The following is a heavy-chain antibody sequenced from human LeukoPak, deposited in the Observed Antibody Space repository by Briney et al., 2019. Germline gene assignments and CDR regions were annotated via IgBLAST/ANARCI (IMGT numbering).Heavy chain of an antibody. Sequence: ASVKVSCKASGGTFSSYAISWVRQAPGQGLEWMGGIIPIFGSANYAQKFQGRVTITADESTSTAYMELSSLRSEDTAVYYCARARDGDAWFDPWGQGTLVTVSS. CDR3: ARARDGDAWFDP. J-gene: IGHJ5*02. D-gene: IGHD4-17*01. CDR2: IIPIFGSA. V-gene: IGHV1-69*13. CDR1: GGTFSSYA.